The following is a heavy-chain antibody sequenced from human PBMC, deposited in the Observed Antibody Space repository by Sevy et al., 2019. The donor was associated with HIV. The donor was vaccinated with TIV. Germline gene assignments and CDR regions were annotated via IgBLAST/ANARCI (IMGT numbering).Heavy chain of an antibody. J-gene: IGHJ4*02. CDR2: FDPEEDET. V-gene: IGHV1-24*01. CDR1: GYTLSELS. D-gene: IGHD3-22*01. CDR3: ATTKDYYDSSGSPFDY. Sequence: ASVKVSCMVSGYTLSELSMHWVRQAPGKGLEWMGSFDPEEDETIYAQKFQGRVTMTEDTFTDTAYMELNNLRSEDTAVYYCATTKDYYDSSGSPFDYWGQGTLVTVSS.